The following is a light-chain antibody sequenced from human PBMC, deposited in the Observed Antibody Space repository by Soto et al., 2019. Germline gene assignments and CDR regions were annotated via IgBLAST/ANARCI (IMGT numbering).Light chain of an antibody. V-gene: IGKV3D-20*01. Sequence: EIVLTQSPGTLSLSPGERATLSCRASQSVSSSYLAWYQHKPGLAPRLLIYDASSRATGIPDRFSGSGSGTDFTLTISRLELEDFAVYYCQQYGSSPQTFGQGTKVDIK. J-gene: IGKJ1*01. CDR3: QQYGSSPQT. CDR1: QSVSSSY. CDR2: DAS.